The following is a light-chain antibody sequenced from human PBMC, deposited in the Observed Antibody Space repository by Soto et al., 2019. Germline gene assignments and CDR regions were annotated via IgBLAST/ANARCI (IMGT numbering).Light chain of an antibody. CDR2: GAS. CDR3: QQSYSTPYT. J-gene: IGKJ2*01. CDR1: QSISSC. V-gene: IGKV1-39*01. Sequence: DIQTTQSPSSLSASVGARVTITCRASQSISSCLNWYQQKPGKAPKLLIYGASSLQSGVPSRFSGSGSGTDLTLTISSLQPEDCATYYCQQSYSTPYTFGQGTKLDIK.